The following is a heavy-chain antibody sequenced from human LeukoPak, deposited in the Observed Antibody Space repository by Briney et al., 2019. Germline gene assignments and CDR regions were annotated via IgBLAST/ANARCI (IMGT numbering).Heavy chain of an antibody. CDR1: GYTFTGYY. CDR2: INPNSGGT. D-gene: IGHD1-26*01. Sequence: GASVKVSCKASGYTFTGYYMHWVRQAPGQGLEWMGWINPNSGGTNYAQKFQGRVTMTRDTSIRTAYMALSRLRSDDTAVYYCARDLIVGANPFDYWGQGTLVTVSS. CDR3: ARDLIVGANPFDY. V-gene: IGHV1-2*02. J-gene: IGHJ4*02.